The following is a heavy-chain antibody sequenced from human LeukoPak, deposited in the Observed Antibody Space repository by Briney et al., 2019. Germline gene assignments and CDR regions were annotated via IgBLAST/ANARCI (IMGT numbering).Heavy chain of an antibody. D-gene: IGHD3-3*01. CDR1: GFTFAPYW. V-gene: IGHV3-7*04. Sequence: GGSLRLSCAASGFTFAPYWMTWVRQAPGKGLEYVATMNRNGSEKYYVDSVKGRFTISRDNSKNSLYLQMDSLRAEDTAVYYCARGIEEWLYLYYWGQGALVTVAS. J-gene: IGHJ4*02. CDR2: MNRNGSEK. CDR3: ARGIEEWLYLYY.